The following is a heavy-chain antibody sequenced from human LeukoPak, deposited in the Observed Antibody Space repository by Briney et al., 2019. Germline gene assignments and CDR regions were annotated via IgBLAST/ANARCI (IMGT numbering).Heavy chain of an antibody. J-gene: IGHJ3*02. CDR2: FDPEDGET. V-gene: IGHV1-24*01. Sequence: GPVKVSCKVSGYTLTELSMHWVRQAPGKGLEWMGGFDPEDGETSYAQKIQGRVSIAADTSTDTAYMEMSRVRSEDTAVYYCASLRGVAGTYDTFDISGEGTMVTVSS. D-gene: IGHD1-1*01. CDR3: ASLRGVAGTYDTFDI. CDR1: GYTLTELS.